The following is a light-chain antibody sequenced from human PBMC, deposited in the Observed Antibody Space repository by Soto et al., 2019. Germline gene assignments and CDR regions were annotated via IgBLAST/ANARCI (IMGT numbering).Light chain of an antibody. J-gene: IGKJ5*01. V-gene: IGKV3-20*01. CDR3: QQYAGSPPVT. Sequence: EIVLTQSPGTLSLSPGERATLSCRASQSVSSSYLAWYQQKPGQAPRLLMYGASSRVTGIPDRFSGSGSGTDFTLTISRLEPEDFAVYYCQQYAGSPPVTFGQGTRLEIK. CDR1: QSVSSSY. CDR2: GAS.